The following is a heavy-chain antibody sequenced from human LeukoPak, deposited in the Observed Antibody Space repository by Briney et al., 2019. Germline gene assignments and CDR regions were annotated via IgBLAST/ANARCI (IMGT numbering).Heavy chain of an antibody. CDR1: GYTFTGYY. CDR3: ARSGPYCTIGVCPGSGMDV. V-gene: IGHV1-2*02. D-gene: IGHD2-8*01. Sequence: ASVKVSCKASGYTFTGYYMHWVRQAPGQGLEWMGWINPNSGGTNYAQKFQGRVTMTRDTSISTAYMELSRLRSDDTAVYYCARSGPYCTIGVCPGSGMDVWGQGTTVTVSS. J-gene: IGHJ6*02. CDR2: INPNSGGT.